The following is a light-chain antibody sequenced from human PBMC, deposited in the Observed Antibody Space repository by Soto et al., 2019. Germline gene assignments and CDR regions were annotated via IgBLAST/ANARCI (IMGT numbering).Light chain of an antibody. CDR1: SSDVGGYNY. J-gene: IGLJ1*01. Sequence: QSVLTQPASVSGSPGQSITISCTGTSSDVGGYNYVSWYQHHPGKAPKLMIYEVSNRPSGVSNRFSGSKSGNTASLTISGLQAEDEADYYCSSYTSSSRYVFGTGTQLTVL. CDR3: SSYTSSSRYV. CDR2: EVS. V-gene: IGLV2-14*01.